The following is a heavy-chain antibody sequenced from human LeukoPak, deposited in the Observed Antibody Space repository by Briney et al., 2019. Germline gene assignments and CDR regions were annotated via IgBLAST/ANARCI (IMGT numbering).Heavy chain of an antibody. CDR3: TRVEGFRYFDY. V-gene: IGHV4-4*07. CDR2: IYASGTT. D-gene: IGHD3-3*01. Sequence: SETLSLTCTVSGGSISSYYWSWIRQPAGKGLEWIGRIYASGTTNYNPSLKSRVTMSVDTSNNQFSLKLSSVTAADTAVYYCTRVEGFRYFDYWGRGTLVTVSS. J-gene: IGHJ4*02. CDR1: GGSISSYY.